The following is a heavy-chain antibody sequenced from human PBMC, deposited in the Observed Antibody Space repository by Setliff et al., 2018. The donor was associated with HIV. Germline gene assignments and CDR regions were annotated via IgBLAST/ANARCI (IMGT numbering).Heavy chain of an antibody. Sequence: GGSLRLSCAASGFTFSTYSMNWVRLAPGRGLEWISSISVSGFNIYYADSVKGRFFVSRDDAKNSLFLQMNSLRTEDTAVYFCARVRARYSSSWSFDYWGQGTPVTSPQ. D-gene: IGHD6-13*01. V-gene: IGHV3-21*01. J-gene: IGHJ4*02. CDR1: GFTFSTYS. CDR3: ARVRARYSSSWSFDY. CDR2: ISVSGFNI.